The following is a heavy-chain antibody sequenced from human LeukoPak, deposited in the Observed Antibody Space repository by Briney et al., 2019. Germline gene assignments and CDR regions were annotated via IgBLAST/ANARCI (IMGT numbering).Heavy chain of an antibody. CDR1: GGSISSGSYY. J-gene: IGHJ4*02. V-gene: IGHV4-61*02. D-gene: IGHD6-6*01. CDR3: ARQSIAVTAPFDY. Sequence: SETVSLTCTVSGGSISSGSYYWSWIRQPAGKGLEWIGRIYTSGSTNYNPSLKSRVTTSVDTSKNQFSLKLSSVTAADTAVYYCARQSIAVTAPFDYWGQGTLVTVSS. CDR2: IYTSGST.